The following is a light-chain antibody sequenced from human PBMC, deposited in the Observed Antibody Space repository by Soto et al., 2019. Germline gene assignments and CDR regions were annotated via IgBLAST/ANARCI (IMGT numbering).Light chain of an antibody. CDR2: DAS. J-gene: IGKJ5*01. V-gene: IGKV3-11*01. Sequence: IVLTQSPDTLSLSPGERATLSCRASQSVSSYLAWYQQKSGQAPRLLIYDASNRATGIPARFSGSGSGTDFTLTISSLEPEDFAVYYCQQRSSWPLTFGQGTRLEIK. CDR3: QQRSSWPLT. CDR1: QSVSSY.